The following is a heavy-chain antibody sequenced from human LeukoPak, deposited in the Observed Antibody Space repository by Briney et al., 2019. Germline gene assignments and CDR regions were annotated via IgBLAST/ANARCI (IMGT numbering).Heavy chain of an antibody. CDR1: GYTFTGYY. CDR2: IIPLFGAA. V-gene: IGHV1-69*05. J-gene: IGHJ4*02. D-gene: IGHD4-23*01. Sequence: SVKVSCKASGYTFTGYYMHWVRQAPGQGLEWMGSIIPLFGAAKYAQKFQGRVTITTDESTSKVYMALSSLRSEDTAVYYCASHPDYGGNPGRKYFESWGQGTLVTVSS. CDR3: ASHPDYGGNPGRKYFES.